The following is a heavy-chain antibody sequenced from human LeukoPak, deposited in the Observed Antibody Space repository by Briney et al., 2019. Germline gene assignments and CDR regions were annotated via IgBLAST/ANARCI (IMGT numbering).Heavy chain of an antibody. CDR2: IISKSGGDT. D-gene: IGHD1-26*01. Sequence: GGSLRLSCTASGFTFSSYAMTWVRQAPGKGLEWVSTIISKSGGDTYYADSVKGRFTISRDNSKNTLYLEMNSLRAEDTAVYYCAKGGGTVRYYTDVWGKGTTVTVSS. J-gene: IGHJ6*03. V-gene: IGHV3-23*01. CDR1: GFTFSSYA. CDR3: AKGGGTVRYYTDV.